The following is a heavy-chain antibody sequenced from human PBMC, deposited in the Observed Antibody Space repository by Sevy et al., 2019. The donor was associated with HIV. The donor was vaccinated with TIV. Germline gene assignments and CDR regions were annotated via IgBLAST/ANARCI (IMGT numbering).Heavy chain of an antibody. D-gene: IGHD3-3*01. CDR1: GGTFSSYA. CDR2: IIPIFGTA. V-gene: IGHV1-69*13. J-gene: IGHJ5*02. Sequence: ASVKVSCKASGGTFSSYAISWVRQAPGQGLEWMGGIIPIFGTANYAQKFQGRVTITADESTSTAYMELSSLRSEDTAVYYCVRAGLRFLEWLSAKNWFDPWGQGTLVTVSS. CDR3: VRAGLRFLEWLSAKNWFDP.